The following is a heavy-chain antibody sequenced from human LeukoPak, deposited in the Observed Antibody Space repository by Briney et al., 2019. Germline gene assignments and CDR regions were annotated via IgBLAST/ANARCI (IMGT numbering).Heavy chain of an antibody. CDR3: AGKLGIFIPAGFGP. Sequence: GGSLRLSCAASGFTFSSFAMTWVRQAPGKGLEWVSGISGSGDDTYYADSVKGRFTISRDNSENTLYLQMNSLRAEDTAVYYCAGKLGIFIPAGFGPWGQGTLVTVSS. J-gene: IGHJ5*02. CDR2: ISGSGDDT. CDR1: GFTFSSFA. D-gene: IGHD7-27*01. V-gene: IGHV3-23*01.